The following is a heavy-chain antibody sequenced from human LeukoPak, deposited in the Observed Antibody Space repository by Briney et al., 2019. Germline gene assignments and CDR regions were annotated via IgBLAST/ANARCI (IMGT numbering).Heavy chain of an antibody. CDR2: ISSGSSYI. V-gene: IGHV3-21*01. D-gene: IGHD3-22*01. J-gene: IGHJ4*02. CDR1: GFTFSSYR. CDR3: AREVRYYDSSGNRQDVYFAC. Sequence: PGGSLRISCAASGFTFSSYRMNWVRQAPGKGLEWVSSISSGSSYIYFADSLKGRFTISRDNAKNSLYLPMNSLRAEDTAVYYCAREVRYYDSSGNRQDVYFACWGQGTLVTVSS.